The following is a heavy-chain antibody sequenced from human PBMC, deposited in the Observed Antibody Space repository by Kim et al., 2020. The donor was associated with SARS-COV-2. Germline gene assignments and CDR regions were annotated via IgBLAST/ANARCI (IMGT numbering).Heavy chain of an antibody. D-gene: IGHD5-12*01. CDR1: GFTFSSYA. V-gene: IGHV3-23*03. CDR3: ATGYDY. J-gene: IGHJ4*02. CDR2: IYSGGSST. Sequence: GGSLRLSCAASGFTFSSYAMSWVRQAPGKGLEWVSVIYSGGSSTYYADSVKGRFTISRDNSKNTRYLQINSLRAEDTAVYYLATGYDYWGQGTLVTVSS.